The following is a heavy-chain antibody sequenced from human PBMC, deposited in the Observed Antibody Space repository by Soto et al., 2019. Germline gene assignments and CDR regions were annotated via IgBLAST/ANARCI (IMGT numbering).Heavy chain of an antibody. Sequence: PGVSLRLSCAASGFTVSSNYMSWVRQAPGKGLEWISHISASSRTLFYADSVKGRFTISRDNAKNSLYLQMNSLRAEDTAVYYCARSYYDSSASYASYGMDVWGQGTTVTVSS. D-gene: IGHD3-22*01. J-gene: IGHJ6*02. V-gene: IGHV3-48*01. CDR3: ARSYYDSSASYASYGMDV. CDR2: ISASSRTL. CDR1: GFTVSSNY.